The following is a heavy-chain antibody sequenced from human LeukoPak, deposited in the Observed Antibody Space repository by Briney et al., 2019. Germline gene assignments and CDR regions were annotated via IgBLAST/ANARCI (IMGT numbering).Heavy chain of an antibody. CDR2: IYHSGYT. CDR1: GYSISSGYY. V-gene: IGHV4-38-2*02. Sequence: SETLSLTCNVSGYSISSGYYWAWIRQAPGKGLEWIGSIYHSGYTHYNPSLKGRVTISVDTSKNDFSLKLSSVAAADTAIYYCARDMNPTHYFDYWGQGTLVTVST. CDR3: ARDMNPTHYFDY. D-gene: IGHD3-16*01. J-gene: IGHJ4*02.